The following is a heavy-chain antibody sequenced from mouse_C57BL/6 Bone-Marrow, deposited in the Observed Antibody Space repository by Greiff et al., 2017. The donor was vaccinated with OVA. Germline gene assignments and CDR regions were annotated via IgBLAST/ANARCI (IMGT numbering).Heavy chain of an antibody. CDR1: GYAFSSSW. CDR3: GRRRYFDY. V-gene: IGHV1-82*01. CDR2: IYPGDGDT. Sequence: VQLQQSGPELVKPGASVKISCKASGYAFSSSWMNWVKQRPGKGLEWIGRIYPGDGDTNYNGKFKGKATLTADKSSSTAYMQLSSLTSEDSAVYFCGRRRYFDYWGQGTTLTVSS. J-gene: IGHJ2*01.